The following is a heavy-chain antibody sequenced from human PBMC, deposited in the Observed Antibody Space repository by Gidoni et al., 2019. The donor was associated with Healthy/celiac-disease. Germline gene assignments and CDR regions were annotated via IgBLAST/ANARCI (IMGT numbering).Heavy chain of an antibody. J-gene: IGHJ4*02. V-gene: IGHV3-43*01. CDR2: ISWDGVST. CDR1: GFTFDDYT. Sequence: EVQLVESGGVVVQPGGSLRLSCAASGFTFDDYTMHWVRQAPGKSLEWVSLISWDGVSTYYADSVKGRFTISRDNSKNSLYLQMNSLRTEDTALYYCAKDSLRSSGSQQFDYWGQGTLVTVSS. CDR3: AKDSLRSSGSQQFDY. D-gene: IGHD6-19*01.